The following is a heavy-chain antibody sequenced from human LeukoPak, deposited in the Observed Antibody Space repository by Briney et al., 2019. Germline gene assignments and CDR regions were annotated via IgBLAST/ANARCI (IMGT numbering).Heavy chain of an antibody. CDR3: ARVMAAAGSPDY. CDR1: GGSISSYY. Sequence: SETLSLTCTVSGGSISSYYWSWIRQPPGKGLEWIGYIYYSGSTNYNPSLKSRVTISVDTSKNQFSLKLSSVTAADTAVYYCARVMAAAGSPDYWGQGTLVTVSS. CDR2: IYYSGST. J-gene: IGHJ4*02. V-gene: IGHV4-59*01. D-gene: IGHD6-13*01.